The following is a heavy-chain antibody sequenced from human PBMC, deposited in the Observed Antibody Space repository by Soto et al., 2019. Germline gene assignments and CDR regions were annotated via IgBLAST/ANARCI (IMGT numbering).Heavy chain of an antibody. J-gene: IGHJ6*03. D-gene: IGHD5-18*01. V-gene: IGHV4-34*01. CDR2: INHSGRT. Sequence: QVQLQQWGAGLSKPSETLSLTCAVYGGSFSGSYWSWIRQPPGTGLEWLGEINHSGRTNYNPSLKSRVTVSIATTTNQLSLKMRPAAAADTAVYYWARGREAEARGYSHGESRYYYYYMEYTGKGTTVTVSS. CDR1: GGSFSGSY. CDR3: ARGREAEARGYSHGESRYYYYYMEY.